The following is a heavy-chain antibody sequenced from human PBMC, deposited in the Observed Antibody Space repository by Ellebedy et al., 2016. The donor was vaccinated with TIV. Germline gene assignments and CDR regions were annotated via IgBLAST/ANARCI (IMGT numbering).Heavy chain of an antibody. CDR3: VKGAYTVPTVMAV. Sequence: GGSLRLSCAASGFSTSGMHWVRQAPGKGLEWVAFIRSDGSNKYYADSVRGRFTISRDNSKNTLDLQMTSLRPEDTALYYCVKGAYTVPTVMAVWGQGTMVIVSS. D-gene: IGHD3-16*01. CDR2: IRSDGSNK. J-gene: IGHJ6*02. CDR1: GFSTSG. V-gene: IGHV3-30*02.